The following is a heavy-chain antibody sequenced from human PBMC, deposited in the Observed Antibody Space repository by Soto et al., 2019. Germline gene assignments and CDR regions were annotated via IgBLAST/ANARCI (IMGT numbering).Heavy chain of an antibody. Sequence: GFLRLSFAPSGFTFSSNEMNWVRQAPGKGLEWVSYISVSGSMRFYADAVRGRFTISRDNTKKMLYLQMNSLRVEDTALYYCATAGLTGTVWGQGTTVTVSS. CDR1: GFTFSSNE. CDR3: ATAGLTGTV. CDR2: ISVSGSMR. D-gene: IGHD3-9*01. V-gene: IGHV3-48*03. J-gene: IGHJ6*02.